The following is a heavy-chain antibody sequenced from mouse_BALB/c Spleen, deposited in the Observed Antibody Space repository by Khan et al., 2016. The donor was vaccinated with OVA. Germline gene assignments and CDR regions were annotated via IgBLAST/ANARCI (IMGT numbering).Heavy chain of an antibody. V-gene: IGHV5-6*01. J-gene: IGHJ3*01. CDR1: GFTFSSYS. CDR3: ASHLTGSFAY. Sequence: VELVESGGDLVKPGGSLKLSCAASGFTFSSYSMSWVRPTPDKRLEWVATISSGGDYTYYPDGVKGRFNISRDNAKNTLYLQMSSLKSEDTAMYYCASHLTGSFAYWGQGTLVTVSA. CDR2: ISSGGDYT. D-gene: IGHD4-1*01.